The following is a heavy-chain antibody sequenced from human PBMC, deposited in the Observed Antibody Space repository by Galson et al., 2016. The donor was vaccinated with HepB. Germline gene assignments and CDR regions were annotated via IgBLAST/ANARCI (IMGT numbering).Heavy chain of an antibody. CDR2: IDPIDSYT. J-gene: IGHJ4*02. V-gene: IGHV5-10-1*01. D-gene: IGHD4-17*01. CDR1: GYSFTRNW. CDR3: ASLDCGDYC. Sequence: QSGAEVKKPGESLRISCKGSGYSFTRNWISWVRQMPGKGLEWMGRIDPIDSYTNYSPSFQGHATISADKSISTAYLQWSSLKASDSAMYYCASLDCGDYCWGQGTLVTVSS.